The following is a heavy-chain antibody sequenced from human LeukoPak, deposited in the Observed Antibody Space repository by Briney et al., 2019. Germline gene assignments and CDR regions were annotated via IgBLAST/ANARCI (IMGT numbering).Heavy chain of an antibody. J-gene: IGHJ4*02. Sequence: GGSLRLSCVVSGVTFSNYAMSWVRQAPGKGLEWVSAISGSGGSTYYADSVKGRFTISRDNSKNTLYLQMNSLRAEDTAVYYCATKVGATFDYWGQGTLVTVSS. CDR3: ATKVGATFDY. D-gene: IGHD1-26*01. CDR1: GVTFSNYA. CDR2: ISGSGGST. V-gene: IGHV3-23*01.